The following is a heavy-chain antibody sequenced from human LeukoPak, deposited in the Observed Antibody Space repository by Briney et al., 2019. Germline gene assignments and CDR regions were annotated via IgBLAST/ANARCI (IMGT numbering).Heavy chain of an antibody. D-gene: IGHD3/OR15-3a*01. J-gene: IGHJ4*02. CDR3: AKGCDFRPGQKFGL. V-gene: IGHV3-23*01. CDR1: GFTFNNYL. Sequence: GGSLRLSCAASGFTFNNYLMSWVRQAPGKGLEWVSVLFTGGGRTLYADSVKGRFTISGDTSRTTLYLQMNGLRAEDTAVYYWAKGCDFRPGQKFGLWGQGTLVTVSS. CDR2: LFTGGGRT.